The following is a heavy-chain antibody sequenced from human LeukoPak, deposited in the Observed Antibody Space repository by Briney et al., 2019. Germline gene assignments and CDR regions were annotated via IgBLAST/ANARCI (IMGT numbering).Heavy chain of an antibody. Sequence: SETLSLTCTVSGGSIRSSYYYWGWIRQPPGKGLEWIGSIYDSGSTYYNPSLKSRVTISVDTSKNQFSLKLNSVTAADTAVYYCARGESGTHPQGYYYYYGMDVWGQGTTVTVSS. CDR1: GGSIRSSYYY. CDR3: ARGESGTHPQGYYYYYGMDV. D-gene: IGHD1-7*01. J-gene: IGHJ6*02. V-gene: IGHV4-39*01. CDR2: IYDSGST.